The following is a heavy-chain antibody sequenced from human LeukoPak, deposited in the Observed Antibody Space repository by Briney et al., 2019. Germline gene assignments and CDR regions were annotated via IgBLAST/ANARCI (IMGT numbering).Heavy chain of an antibody. D-gene: IGHD3-22*01. V-gene: IGHV3-30*18. J-gene: IGHJ4*02. Sequence: GGSLRLSCAAPGFTFSSYGMHWVRQAPGKGLEWVAVISYDGRNKDYADSVKGRFAISRDNSKNTLYLQMNGLRVEDTAVYFCAKAESSGYHYGSDYWGQGTLVTVSS. CDR3: AKAESSGYHYGSDY. CDR2: ISYDGRNK. CDR1: GFTFSSYG.